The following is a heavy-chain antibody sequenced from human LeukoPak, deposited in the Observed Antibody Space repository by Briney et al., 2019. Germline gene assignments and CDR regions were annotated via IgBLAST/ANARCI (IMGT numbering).Heavy chain of an antibody. V-gene: IGHV3-66*01. Sequence: GGSLRLSCAASGFTVSSNYMSWVRQAPGKGLEWVSVIYSGGSTYYADSVKGRFTISRDNSKNTLYLQMNSLRAEDTAVYYCASPSSSWKFPFDYWGQGTLVTVSS. J-gene: IGHJ4*02. CDR3: ASPSSSWKFPFDY. CDR1: GFTVSSNY. D-gene: IGHD6-13*01. CDR2: IYSGGST.